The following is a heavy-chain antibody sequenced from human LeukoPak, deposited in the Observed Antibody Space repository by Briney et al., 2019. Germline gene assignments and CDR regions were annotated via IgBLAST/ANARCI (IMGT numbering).Heavy chain of an antibody. V-gene: IGHV1-2*02. Sequence: VASVRVSCKASGYTFTGYYMHWVRQAPGQGLEWMGWINPNSGGTNYAQKFQGRVTMTSDTSISTAYMELSRLRSDDTAVYYCARGYDILTGYFSYYMDVWGKGTTVTISS. J-gene: IGHJ6*03. CDR1: GYTFTGYY. CDR2: INPNSGGT. D-gene: IGHD3-9*01. CDR3: ARGYDILTGYFSYYMDV.